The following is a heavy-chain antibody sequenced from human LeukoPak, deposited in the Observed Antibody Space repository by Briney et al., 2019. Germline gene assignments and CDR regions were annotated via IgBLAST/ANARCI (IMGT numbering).Heavy chain of an antibody. Sequence: GGSLRLSCAASGFTFSSYAMSWVRQAPGRGLEWVSTISGSGAYTYYADSVKGRFTISRDNSKNTLYLQMNSLRAEDTAVYYCAKYLASGSYYKLPHWGQGTLVTVSS. V-gene: IGHV3-23*01. CDR1: GFTFSSYA. D-gene: IGHD3-10*01. CDR3: AKYLASGSYYKLPH. CDR2: ISGSGAYT. J-gene: IGHJ1*01.